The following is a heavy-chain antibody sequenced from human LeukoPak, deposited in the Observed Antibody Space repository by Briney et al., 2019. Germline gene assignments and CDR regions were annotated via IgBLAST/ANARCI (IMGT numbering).Heavy chain of an antibody. CDR1: GLSFSTYG. CDR3: AKGLGYCSSTSCYGGKYYYMDV. D-gene: IGHD2-2*01. V-gene: IGHV3-30*02. Sequence: PGGSLRLSCAASGLSFSTYGMHWVRQAPGKGLEWVAFVRSDGNTKYYADSVKGRFTISRDNSKNTLYLEMNSLRAEDTAVYYCAKGLGYCSSTSCYGGKYYYMDVWGKGTTVTVSS. CDR2: VRSDGNTK. J-gene: IGHJ6*03.